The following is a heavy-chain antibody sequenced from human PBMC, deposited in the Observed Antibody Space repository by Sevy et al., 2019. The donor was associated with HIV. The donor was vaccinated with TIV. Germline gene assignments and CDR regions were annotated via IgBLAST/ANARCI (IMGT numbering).Heavy chain of an antibody. J-gene: IGHJ6*03. D-gene: IGHD1-20*01. CDR2: IYSGGST. CDR1: GFTVSSNY. CDR3: VRDNWLGYYYYMDV. V-gene: IGHV3-53*01. Sequence: GGSLRLSCAASGFTVSSNYMSWVRQAPGKGLEWVSVIYSGGSTYYADSVKGRFTISRDNSKNTLYLQMNSLRAEDTAVYYCVRDNWLGYYYYMDVWGKGTTVTVSS.